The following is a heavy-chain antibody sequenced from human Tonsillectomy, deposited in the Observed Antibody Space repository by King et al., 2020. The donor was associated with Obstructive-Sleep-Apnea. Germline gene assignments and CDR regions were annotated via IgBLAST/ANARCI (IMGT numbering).Heavy chain of an antibody. CDR1: EDIFTNYW. V-gene: IGHV5-10-1*01. J-gene: IGHJ6*02. Sequence: VQLVQSGAEVKKPGESLRISCKGSEDIFTNYWINWVRQMPGKGLEWIGRIDPTDSYTNYSPSFQGHVTISADKSVSTVYLQWSSLKASDTAIYYCARRRDGLSSRYGRDVWGQGTTVTVSS. CDR2: IDPTDSYT. D-gene: IGHD2/OR15-2a*01. CDR3: ARRRDGLSSRYGRDV.